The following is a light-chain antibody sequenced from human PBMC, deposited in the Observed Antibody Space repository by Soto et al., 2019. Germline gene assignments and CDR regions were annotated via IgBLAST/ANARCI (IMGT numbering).Light chain of an antibody. CDR3: QQRTNWLT. Sequence: EIVLTQSPAILSLSPGERATLSCRASQSVSTYLAWYQQKPGQAPRLLIYDASNRATGIPARFHASGSGTDFTLSISNLEPEAFAVYYCQQRTNWLTFGGGTKVEIK. V-gene: IGKV3-11*01. J-gene: IGKJ4*01. CDR2: DAS. CDR1: QSVSTY.